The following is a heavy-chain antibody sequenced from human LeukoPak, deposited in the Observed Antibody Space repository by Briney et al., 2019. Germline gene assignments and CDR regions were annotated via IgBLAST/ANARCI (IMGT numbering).Heavy chain of an antibody. V-gene: IGHV3-30*02. CDR1: GFTFSSYG. CDR3: AKDRATMIVMIRTAPRGELDY. J-gene: IGHJ4*02. Sequence: GGSLRLSCGASGFTFSSYGMHWVRQAPGKGLEWVAFIRYDESNRYYADSVKGRFTISRDNSKNTLYLQMNSLRAEDTAVYYCAKDRATMIVMIRTAPRGELDYWGQGSLVTVSS. CDR2: IRYDESNR. D-gene: IGHD3-22*01.